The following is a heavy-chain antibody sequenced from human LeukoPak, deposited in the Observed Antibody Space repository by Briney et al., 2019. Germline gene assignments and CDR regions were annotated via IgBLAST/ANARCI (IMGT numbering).Heavy chain of an antibody. Sequence: ASVKVSCKASGYTFTSYGISWVRQAPGQGLEWMGWISAYNGNTNYAQKLQGRVTMTTDTSTSTAYMELRSLRSDDTAVYYCARDPMVRGAIITDDYWGQGTLVTVSS. CDR1: GYTFTSYG. J-gene: IGHJ4*02. CDR2: ISAYNGNT. CDR3: ARDPMVRGAIITDDY. D-gene: IGHD3-10*01. V-gene: IGHV1-18*01.